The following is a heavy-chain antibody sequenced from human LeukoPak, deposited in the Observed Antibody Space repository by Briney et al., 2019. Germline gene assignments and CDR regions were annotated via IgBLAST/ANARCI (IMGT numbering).Heavy chain of an antibody. CDR3: ARGASARQDY. CDR1: GFTFSTYW. CDR2: IYIDGSST. Sequence: GGSLRLSCAASGFTFSTYWMHWVRQAPGKGLVWVSRIYIDGSSTNYADSVKGRFTISRDNAKNTLYLQMNSLGAEDTAVYYCARGASARQDYWGQGTLVTVSS. V-gene: IGHV3-74*01. J-gene: IGHJ4*02. D-gene: IGHD2-2*01.